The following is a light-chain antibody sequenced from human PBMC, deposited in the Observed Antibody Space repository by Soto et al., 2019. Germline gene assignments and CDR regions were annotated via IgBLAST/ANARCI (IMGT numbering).Light chain of an antibody. V-gene: IGKV1-5*01. J-gene: IGKJ4*01. CDR3: QQYHSTPLT. CDR1: QSISSW. CDR2: DAS. Sequence: DIQMTQSPSTLSASVGDRVTITCLASQSISSWLAWYQQKPGKAPKLLIYDASSLESGVPSRFSGSGFGTDFTLTISSLQPEDFATYYCQQYHSTPLTFGGGTKVDIK.